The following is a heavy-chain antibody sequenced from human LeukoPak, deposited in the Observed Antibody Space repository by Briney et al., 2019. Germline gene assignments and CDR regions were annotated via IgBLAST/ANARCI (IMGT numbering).Heavy chain of an antibody. CDR2: ISSSGSTI. D-gene: IGHD3-3*01. Sequence: GGSLRLSCAASGFTFSSYEINWVRQAPGKGLEWVSYISSSGSTIFYADSVKGRFTISRDNAKNSLYLQMNGLRAGDTAVYYCARGYAYDFWSGWSTDYMDVWGKGTTVTVSS. J-gene: IGHJ6*03. V-gene: IGHV3-48*03. CDR3: ARGYAYDFWSGWSTDYMDV. CDR1: GFTFSSYE.